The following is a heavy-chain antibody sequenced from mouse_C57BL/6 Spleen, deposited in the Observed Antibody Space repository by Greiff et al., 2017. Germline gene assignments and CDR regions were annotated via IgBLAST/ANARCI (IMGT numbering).Heavy chain of an antibody. D-gene: IGHD1-1*01. CDR2: IDTANGNT. V-gene: IGHV14-3*01. CDR1: GFNIKNTY. J-gene: IGHJ1*03. Sequence: EVQLQESVAELVRPGASVKLSCTASGFNIKNTYMHWVKQRPEQGLEWIGRIDTANGNTKSAPKFPGKATITADTSSNTAYLQLSSLTSEDTAIYYCARDYYGSSHWYFDVWGTGTTVTVAS. CDR3: ARDYYGSSHWYFDV.